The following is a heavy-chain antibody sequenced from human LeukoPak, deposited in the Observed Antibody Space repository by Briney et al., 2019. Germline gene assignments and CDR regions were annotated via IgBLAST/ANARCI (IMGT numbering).Heavy chain of an antibody. CDR3: AKVQRSDFDMNFDS. D-gene: IGHD5-12*01. CDR2: ISGSDDRT. Sequence: GGSLRLSCAASGFTFSSYAMNWLRQAPGEGLEWVSTISGSDDRTFYADSVKGRFTISRDNSKNTVYLQMNSLRAGDTAVYYCAKVQRSDFDMNFDSWGQGTLVTVSS. J-gene: IGHJ4*02. CDR1: GFTFSSYA. V-gene: IGHV3-23*01.